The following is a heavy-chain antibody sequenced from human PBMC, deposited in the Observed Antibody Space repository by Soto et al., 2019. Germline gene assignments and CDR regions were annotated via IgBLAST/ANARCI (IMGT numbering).Heavy chain of an antibody. CDR3: ARVYGDYLDY. D-gene: IGHD4-17*01. Sequence: SETLSLTCTVSGGSISSYYWSWIRQPPGKGLEWIGCIYYSGSPNYNPSLKSRLTMSVDTSKNQFSLKLNSMTAADTAVYYCARVYGDYLDYWGQGTLVTVSS. J-gene: IGHJ4*02. CDR2: IYYSGSP. V-gene: IGHV4-59*08. CDR1: GGSISSYY.